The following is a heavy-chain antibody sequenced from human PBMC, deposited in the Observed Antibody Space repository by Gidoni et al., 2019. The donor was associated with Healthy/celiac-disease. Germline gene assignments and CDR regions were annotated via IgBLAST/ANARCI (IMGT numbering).Heavy chain of an antibody. V-gene: IGHV3-30-3*01. CDR1: GFPFSSYA. CDR2: ISYDGSNK. CDR3: ARRPVDGYNEYYFDY. D-gene: IGHD5-12*01. J-gene: IGHJ4*02. Sequence: QVQLVESGGGVVQPGRSLRLSCAASGFPFSSYAMHWVRQAPGKGLEWVAVISYDGSNKYYADSVKGRFTISRDNSKNTLYLQMNSLRAEDTAVYYCARRPVDGYNEYYFDYWGQGTLVTVSS.